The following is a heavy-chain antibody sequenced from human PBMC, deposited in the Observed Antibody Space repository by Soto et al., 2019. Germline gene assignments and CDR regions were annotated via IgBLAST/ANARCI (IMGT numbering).Heavy chain of an antibody. CDR2: VSIGGST. CDR1: GFTFSSYA. D-gene: IGHD2-15*01. CDR3: AKRRGAGGHFDY. J-gene: IGHJ4*02. V-gene: IGHV3-23*01. Sequence: DVQLLESGGGLVQPEGSLRLSCVASGFTFSSYAMGWVRQGTGKGLEWVAVVSIGGSTHYADSVRGRFTISRDNSKNTLSLQMNSLTAEDTAVYFCAKRRGAGGHFDYWGQGALVTVSS.